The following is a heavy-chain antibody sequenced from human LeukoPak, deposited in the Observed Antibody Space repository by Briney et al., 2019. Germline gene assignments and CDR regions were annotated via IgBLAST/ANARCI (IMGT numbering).Heavy chain of an antibody. CDR3: ARHPSGRMWLQQGGWFDP. CDR2: MYHNGST. Sequence: PSETLSLTCTASGGSISSISYYWGWIRQPPGKGLEWIGSMYHNGSTYYNPSLKGRVTISVDTSKNQFSLKLTSVTAADTAVYYCARHPSGRMWLQQGGWFDPWGQGTLVTVSS. D-gene: IGHD5-24*01. J-gene: IGHJ5*02. CDR1: GGSISSISYY. V-gene: IGHV4-39*01.